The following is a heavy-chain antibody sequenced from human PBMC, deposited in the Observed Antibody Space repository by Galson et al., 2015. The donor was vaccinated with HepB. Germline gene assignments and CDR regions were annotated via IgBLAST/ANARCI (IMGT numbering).Heavy chain of an antibody. CDR2: IIPIFGTA. Sequence: CKASGGTFSSYAISWVRQAPGQGLEWMGGIIPIFGTANYAQKFQGRVTITADKSTSTAYMELSSLRSEDTAVYYCARALRYSSGSYYYYGMDVWGQGTTVTVSS. CDR3: ARALRYSSGSYYYYGMDV. D-gene: IGHD6-19*01. CDR1: GGTFSSYA. J-gene: IGHJ6*02. V-gene: IGHV1-69*06.